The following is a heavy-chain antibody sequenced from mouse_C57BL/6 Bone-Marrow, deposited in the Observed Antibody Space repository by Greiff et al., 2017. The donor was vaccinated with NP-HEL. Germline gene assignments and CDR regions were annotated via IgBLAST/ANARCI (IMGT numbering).Heavy chain of an antibody. CDR2: IDPSDSYT. J-gene: IGHJ1*03. V-gene: IGHV1-69*01. D-gene: IGHD1-1*01. Sequence: VQLQQPGAELVMPGASVKLSCKASGYTFTSYWMHWVKQRPGQALEWIGEIDPSDSYTNYNRKFKGKSTLTVDKSSSTAYMQLSSLTSEDSAVYYCARSYGSSYRWYFDVWGTGTTVTVSS. CDR1: GYTFTSYW. CDR3: ARSYGSSYRWYFDV.